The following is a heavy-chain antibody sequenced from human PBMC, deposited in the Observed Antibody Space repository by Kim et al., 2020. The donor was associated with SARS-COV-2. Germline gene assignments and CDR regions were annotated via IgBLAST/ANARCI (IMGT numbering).Heavy chain of an antibody. Sequence: GGSLRLSCAASGFTFSSYAMHWVRQAPGKGLEWVSVISGNGDSTYYADSVKGRFTISRDSSNNTLFLQMSSLRAEDTAVYYCAKSRGLGYSGYVTRAAVYRGQGTLVTVSS. V-gene: IGHV3-23*01. CDR1: GFTFSSYA. D-gene: IGHD5-12*01. J-gene: IGHJ4*02. CDR3: AKSRGLGYSGYVTRAAVY. CDR2: ISGNGDST.